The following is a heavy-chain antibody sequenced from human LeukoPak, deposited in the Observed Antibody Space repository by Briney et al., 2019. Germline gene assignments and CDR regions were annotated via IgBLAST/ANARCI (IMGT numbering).Heavy chain of an antibody. D-gene: IGHD2-2*02. Sequence: PGGSLRLSCAASGFTFSSYGMHWVRQAPGKGLEWVAFIRYDGSNKYYADSVKGRFTISRDNSKNTLYLQMNSLRAEDTAVYYCAKDGDIVVVPAAIGLFDPWGQGTLVTVSS. CDR2: IRYDGSNK. V-gene: IGHV3-30*02. CDR1: GFTFSSYG. J-gene: IGHJ5*02. CDR3: AKDGDIVVVPAAIGLFDP.